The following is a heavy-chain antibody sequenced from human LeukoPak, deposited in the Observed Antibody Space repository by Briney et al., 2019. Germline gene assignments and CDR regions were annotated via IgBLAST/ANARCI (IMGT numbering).Heavy chain of an antibody. CDR1: GFTVSSDY. CDR3: ARWRLRSGDAFDS. CDR2: IYSGGST. V-gene: IGHV3-53*01. J-gene: IGHJ3*02. D-gene: IGHD3-10*01. Sequence: GGSLRLSCAASGFTVSSDYMSWGRQAPRKGLEWVSVIYSGGSTYYADSVKSRFTISRDNSKNTLYLQMNSLRAEDTAVYYCARWRLRSGDAFDSWGQGTMVTASS.